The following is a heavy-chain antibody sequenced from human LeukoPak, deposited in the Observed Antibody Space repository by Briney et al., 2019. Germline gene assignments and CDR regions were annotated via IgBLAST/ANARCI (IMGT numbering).Heavy chain of an antibody. D-gene: IGHD3-10*01. Sequence: ALVKVSCKASGYTFTGSGWYLYWLRQAPGQGLECVGWIHPNNGATLYAQKFQGRVAMTTDTSISTAYMELSRLRPDDTAMYYCARDGPAQMVDFDYWGQGTLVTVSS. CDR1: GYTFTGSGWY. V-gene: IGHV1-2*02. J-gene: IGHJ4*02. CDR3: ARDGPAQMVDFDY. CDR2: IHPNNGAT.